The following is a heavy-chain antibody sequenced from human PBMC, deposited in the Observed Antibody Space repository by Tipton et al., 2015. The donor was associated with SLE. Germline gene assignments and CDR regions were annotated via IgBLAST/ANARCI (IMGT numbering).Heavy chain of an antibody. V-gene: IGHV4-59*11. CDR3: ARDTGYYGSGFL. CDR2: IYYSGST. J-gene: IGHJ4*02. D-gene: IGHD3-10*01. CDR1: GGSISSHY. Sequence: LSLTCTVSGGSISSHYWSWIRQPPGKGLEWIGYIYYSGSTYYNPSLKSRVTISVDTSKNQFSLKLSSVTAADTAVYYCARDTGYYGSGFLWGQGTLVTVSS.